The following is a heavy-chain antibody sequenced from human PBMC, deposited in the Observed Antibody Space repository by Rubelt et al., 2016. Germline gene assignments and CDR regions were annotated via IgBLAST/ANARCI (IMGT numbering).Heavy chain of an antibody. J-gene: IGHJ6*02. Sequence: KPGSSVKVSCKASGGTFSSYVINWVRQAPGQGLEWMGRIVPILHVTNYAQKFRGRVTITADKSTSTAYMELTILRSEDTAVYYCARPPDVYGVDVWGQGTTVTVSS. CDR3: ARPPDVYGVDV. CDR1: GGTFSSYV. CDR2: IVPILHVT. V-gene: IGHV1-69*04.